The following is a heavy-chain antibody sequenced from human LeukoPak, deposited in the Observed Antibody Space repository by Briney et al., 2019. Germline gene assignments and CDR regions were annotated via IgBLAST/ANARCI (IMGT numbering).Heavy chain of an antibody. CDR1: GFTFSSYS. J-gene: IGHJ4*02. D-gene: IGHD6-19*01. Sequence: GGSLRLSCAASGFTFSSYSMNWVRQATGKGLEWVSAIGTAGDTYYPGSVKGRFTISRENAKNYLYLQMNSLRAGDTAVYYCARGGSFYSSGPAHFDYWGQGTLVTVSS. CDR2: IGTAGDT. V-gene: IGHV3-13*01. CDR3: ARGGSFYSSGPAHFDY.